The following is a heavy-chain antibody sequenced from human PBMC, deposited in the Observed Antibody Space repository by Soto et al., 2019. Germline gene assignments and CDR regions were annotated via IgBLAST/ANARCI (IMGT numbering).Heavy chain of an antibody. D-gene: IGHD3-10*01. CDR3: ASLTMVRGVIIPGC. J-gene: IGHJ4*02. CDR1: GGSISSGGYS. CDR2: IYHSGSN. V-gene: IGHV4-30-2*01. Sequence: PSETLSLTCAVSGGSISSGGYSWSWIRQPPGKGLEWIGYIYHSGSNYYKPSIKGRVTISVDRSKNQFSLKLSSVTAADTAVYYCASLTMVRGVIIPGCWGQGTLVTVSS.